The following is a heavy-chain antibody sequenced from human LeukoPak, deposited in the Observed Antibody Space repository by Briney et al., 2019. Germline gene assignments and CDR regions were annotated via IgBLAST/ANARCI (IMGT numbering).Heavy chain of an antibody. J-gene: IGHJ4*02. Sequence: PGGSLRLSCAASGFTFSSYSMNWVRQAPGQGLEWVSSISSSSSYIYYADSVKGRFTISRDNAKNSLYLQMNSLRAEDTAAYYCAREEYSGSYYFDYWGQGTLVTVSS. CDR3: AREEYSGSYYFDY. V-gene: IGHV3-21*01. CDR2: ISSSSSYI. CDR1: GFTFSSYS. D-gene: IGHD1-26*01.